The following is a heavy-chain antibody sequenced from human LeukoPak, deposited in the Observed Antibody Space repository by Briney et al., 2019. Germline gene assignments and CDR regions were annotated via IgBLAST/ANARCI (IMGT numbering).Heavy chain of an antibody. CDR3: ARSIFHNYYYYYGMDV. Sequence: GGSLRLSCAASGFTFSSYAMHWVRQAPGKGLEWVAVISYDGSNKYYADSVKGRFTISRDNSKNTLYLQMNSLRAEDTAVYYCARSIFHNYYYYYGMDVWGQGTTVTVSS. CDR1: GFTFSSYA. D-gene: IGHD3-3*02. V-gene: IGHV3-30-3*01. J-gene: IGHJ6*02. CDR2: ISYDGSNK.